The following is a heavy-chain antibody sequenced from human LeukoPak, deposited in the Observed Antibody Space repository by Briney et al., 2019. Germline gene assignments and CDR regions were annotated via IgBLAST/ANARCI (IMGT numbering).Heavy chain of an antibody. Sequence: PGGSLRLSCAASGFTFSNHGMNWVRQAPGKGLAWLSGISPRGGGTYYADSVKGRFTISRDDSKNTLSLQMNSLRVEDTAVYYCARDLAWGAFDYWGQGTLVTVSS. D-gene: IGHD7-27*01. CDR3: ARDLAWGAFDY. CDR2: ISPRGGGT. CDR1: GFTFSNHG. V-gene: IGHV3-23*01. J-gene: IGHJ4*02.